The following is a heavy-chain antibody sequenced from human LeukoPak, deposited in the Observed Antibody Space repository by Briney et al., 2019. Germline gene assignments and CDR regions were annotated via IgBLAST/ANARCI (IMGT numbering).Heavy chain of an antibody. D-gene: IGHD3-22*01. V-gene: IGHV3-23*01. CDR3: AKDHSPDSDDSCGYYFL. CDR2: ISGSGGST. J-gene: IGHJ4*02. Sequence: GGSLRLSCAASGFTFSSYAMSWVRQAPGKGLEWVSAISGSGGSTYYADSVKGRFTISRDNSKNTLYLQMNSLRAEDTAVYYCAKDHSPDSDDSCGYYFLWGQGTLVTVSS. CDR1: GFTFSSYA.